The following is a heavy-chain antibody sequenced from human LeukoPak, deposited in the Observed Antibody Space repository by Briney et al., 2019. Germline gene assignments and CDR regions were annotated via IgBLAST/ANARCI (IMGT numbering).Heavy chain of an antibody. J-gene: IGHJ4*02. CDR1: GGTFSSYA. V-gene: IGHV1-69*13. D-gene: IGHD3-3*01. CDR3: ASSLRFLEWPSPGFDY. CDR2: IIPIFGTA. Sequence: SVKVSCKASGGTFSSYAIGWVRQAPGQGLEWMGGIIPIFGTANYAQKFQGRVTITADESTSTAYMELSSLRSEDTAVYYCASSLRFLEWPSPGFDYWGQGTLVTVSS.